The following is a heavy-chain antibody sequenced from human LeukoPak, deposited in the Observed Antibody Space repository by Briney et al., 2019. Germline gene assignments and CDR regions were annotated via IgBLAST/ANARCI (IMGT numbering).Heavy chain of an antibody. V-gene: IGHV3-53*05. Sequence: GGSLRLSCAASGFTVSSNYMSWVRQAPGKGLEWVSVIYSGGSTYYADSVKGRFIISRDNSKNTLDLQMNSLRAEDTAVYYCARANNWYGYAFDLWGQGTMVTVSS. D-gene: IGHD1-1*01. J-gene: IGHJ3*01. CDR3: ARANNWYGYAFDL. CDR1: GFTVSSNY. CDR2: IYSGGST.